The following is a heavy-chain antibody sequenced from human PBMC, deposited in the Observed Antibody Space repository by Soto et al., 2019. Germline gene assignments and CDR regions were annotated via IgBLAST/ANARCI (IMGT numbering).Heavy chain of an antibody. CDR1: GFTFSDYS. CDR3: ARIYYTSRGPTKYRAFDF. J-gene: IGHJ3*01. V-gene: IGHV3-7*01. D-gene: IGHD3-22*01. Sequence: GGSLRLSCAASGFTFSDYSMGWVRQSPGKGLEGVANIKQDGGEEDYADSVKGRLTISRDNAKNSLYLQMNSLRAEDTAVYYCARIYYTSRGPTKYRAFDFWGQGTMVTVSS. CDR2: IKQDGGEE.